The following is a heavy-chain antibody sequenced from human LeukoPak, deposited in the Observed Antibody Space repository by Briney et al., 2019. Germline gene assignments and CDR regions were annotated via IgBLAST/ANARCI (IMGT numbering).Heavy chain of an antibody. CDR2: ISAYNGNT. V-gene: IGHV1-18*01. J-gene: IGHJ5*02. D-gene: IGHD6-19*01. CDR1: GYTFTSYG. CDR3: ARGEDGWYSSWFDP. Sequence: ASMKVSCKASGYTFTSYGISWVRQAPGQGLEWMGWISAYNGNTNYAQKLQGRVTMTTDTSTSTAYMELRSLRSDDTAVYYCARGEDGWYSSWFDPWGQGTLVTVSS.